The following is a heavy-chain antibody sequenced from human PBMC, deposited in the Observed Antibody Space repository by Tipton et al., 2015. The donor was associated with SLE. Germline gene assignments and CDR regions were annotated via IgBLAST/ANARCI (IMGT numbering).Heavy chain of an antibody. CDR3: ARDPGRYYGSGSYSYYYYYMDV. Sequence: TLSLTCTVSGGSISSHYWCWIRQSPGKGLEWIGYSYYTGSTYSNPSLTSRVTISVDTSKNQVSLKLSSVTAADTAVYYCARDPGRYYGSGSYSYYYYYMDVWGKGTTVTVSS. D-gene: IGHD3-10*01. CDR1: GGSISSHY. CDR2: SYYTGST. J-gene: IGHJ6*03. V-gene: IGHV4-59*11.